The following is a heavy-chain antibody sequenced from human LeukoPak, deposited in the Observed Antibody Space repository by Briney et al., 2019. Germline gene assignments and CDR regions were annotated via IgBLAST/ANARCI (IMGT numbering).Heavy chain of an antibody. J-gene: IGHJ4*02. V-gene: IGHV4-4*07. CDR3: ARGGEGYYGSSGYPLYPGFFDY. CDR1: GGSISSYY. D-gene: IGHD3-22*01. Sequence: SETLSLTCTVSGGSISSYYWSWIRQPAGKGLEWIGRIYTSGSTNYNPSLKSRVTMSVDTSKNQFSLKLSSVTAADTAVYYCARGGEGYYGSSGYPLYPGFFDYWGQGTLVTVSS. CDR2: IYTSGST.